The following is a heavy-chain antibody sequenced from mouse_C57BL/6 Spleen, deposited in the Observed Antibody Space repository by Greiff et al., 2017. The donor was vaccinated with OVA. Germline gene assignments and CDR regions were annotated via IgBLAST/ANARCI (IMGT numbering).Heavy chain of an antibody. V-gene: IGHV5-17*01. Sequence: EVKLMESGGGLVKPGGSLKLSCAASGFTFSDYGMHWVRQAPEKGLEWVAYISSGSSTIYYADTVKGRFTISRDNAKNTLFLQMTSLRSEDTAMYYCARTRGNYEEWFAYWGQGTLVTVSA. CDR3: ARTRGNYEEWFAY. CDR2: ISSGSSTI. D-gene: IGHD2-1*01. CDR1: GFTFSDYG. J-gene: IGHJ3*01.